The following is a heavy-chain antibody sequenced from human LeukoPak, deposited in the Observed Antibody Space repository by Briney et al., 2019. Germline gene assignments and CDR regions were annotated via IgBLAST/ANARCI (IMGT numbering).Heavy chain of an antibody. CDR1: GFTLCSYR. D-gene: IGHD2-2*02. CDR2: ISSRGIYI. CDR3: ARGEGCCRITSCYNGYSQQ. V-gene: IGHV3-21*03. Sequence: PGGSLRLSCAASGFTLCSYRMNWVRHAPGEGLEWVSSISSRGIYIYYVDSVKGRFPISRDNANNSLYLQMERLRAEDTRVDYCARGEGCCRITSCYNGYSQQWGQGTLVTVSS. J-gene: IGHJ1*01.